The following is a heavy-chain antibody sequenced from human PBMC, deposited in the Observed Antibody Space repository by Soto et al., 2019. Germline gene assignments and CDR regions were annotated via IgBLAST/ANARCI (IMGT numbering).Heavy chain of an antibody. Sequence: QVQLVQSGAEVKKPGSSVKVSCKASGGTFSSYAISWVRQAPGQGLEWMGGIIPIFGTANFAQKFQGRVTITADESASPAYMDLSSLRSEDTAVYYCARDGPPIRCSGGSCYSPVYYGMDVWGQGTTVTVSS. V-gene: IGHV1-69*12. J-gene: IGHJ6*02. CDR1: GGTFSSYA. CDR3: ARDGPPIRCSGGSCYSPVYYGMDV. D-gene: IGHD2-15*01. CDR2: IIPIFGTA.